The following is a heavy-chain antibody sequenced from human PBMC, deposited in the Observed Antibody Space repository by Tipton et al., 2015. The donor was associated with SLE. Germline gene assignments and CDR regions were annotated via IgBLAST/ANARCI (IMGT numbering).Heavy chain of an antibody. J-gene: IGHJ4*02. CDR2: MNPNSGNT. CDR3: ARAPPKFGFGY. V-gene: IGHV1-8*01. D-gene: IGHD3-16*01. Sequence: QSGAEVKKPGASVKVSCKASGYTFTSFDINWVRQATGQGLEWMGWMNPNSGNTAYAQKFQGRVTMTRDTSLGTAYMELSSQRSEDTAVYYCARAPPKFGFGYWGEGTLVTVSS. CDR1: GYTFTSFD.